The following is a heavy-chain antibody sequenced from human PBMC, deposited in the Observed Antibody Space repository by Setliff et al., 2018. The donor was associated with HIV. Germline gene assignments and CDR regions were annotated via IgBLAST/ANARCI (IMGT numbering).Heavy chain of an antibody. CDR3: ARWGVTTKGVDAFDI. D-gene: IGHD2-21*02. J-gene: IGHJ3*02. Sequence: ASVKVSCKASGYTFTGYYMHWVRQAPGQGLEGRGWINPNSGGNNYAQKFQGWVTMTRDTSISTADMELSRLISDDTAVYYCARWGVTTKGVDAFDIWGQWTMVTVSS. CDR1: GYTFTGYY. V-gene: IGHV1-2*04. CDR2: INPNSGGN.